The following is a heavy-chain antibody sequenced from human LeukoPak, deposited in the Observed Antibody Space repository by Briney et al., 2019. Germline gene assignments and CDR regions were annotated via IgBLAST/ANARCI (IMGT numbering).Heavy chain of an antibody. CDR1: GGPISSYY. J-gene: IGHJ4*02. CDR3: ARSELLWFGGVNSGFDH. D-gene: IGHD3-10*01. V-gene: IGHV4-59*01. CDR2: VYYSGST. Sequence: SETLSLTCTVSGGPISSYYWSWIRQPPGKGLEWIGYVYYSGSTNYNPSLKSRVTISVDTSKSQFSLKLSSVTAADTAVYYCARSELLWFGGVNSGFDHWGQGTLVTVSS.